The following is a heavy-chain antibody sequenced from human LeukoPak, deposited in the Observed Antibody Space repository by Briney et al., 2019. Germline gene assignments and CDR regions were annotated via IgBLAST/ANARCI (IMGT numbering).Heavy chain of an antibody. CDR1: GYTFTGYY. CDR2: INPNSGGT. CDR3: ARDPHIVVVTAIDYFDY. J-gene: IGHJ4*02. Sequence: ASVKVSCKASGYTFTGYYMHWVRQAPGQGREWMGWINPNSGGTNYAQKFQGRVTMTRDTSISTAYMELSRLRSDDTAVYYCARDPHIVVVTAIDYFDYWGQGTLVTVSS. D-gene: IGHD2-21*02. V-gene: IGHV1-2*02.